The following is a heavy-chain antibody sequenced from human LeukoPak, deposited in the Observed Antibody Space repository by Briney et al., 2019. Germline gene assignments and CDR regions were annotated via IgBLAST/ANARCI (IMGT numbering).Heavy chain of an antibody. Sequence: GATVKVSFKASGYTFTIYAMHWVRQAPGQRLEWMGWINAGNGNTKYSQKFQGRVTITRDTSASTAYMELNSLRSEDTAVYYCVRDVTMVRGVRYYYYGMDVWGKGTTVTVSS. CDR1: GYTFTIYA. D-gene: IGHD3-10*01. CDR2: INAGNGNT. CDR3: VRDVTMVRGVRYYYYGMDV. V-gene: IGHV1-3*01. J-gene: IGHJ6*04.